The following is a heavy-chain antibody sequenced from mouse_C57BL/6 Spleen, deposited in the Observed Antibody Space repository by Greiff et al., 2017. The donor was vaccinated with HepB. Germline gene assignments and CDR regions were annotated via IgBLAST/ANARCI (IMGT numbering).Heavy chain of an antibody. J-gene: IGHJ2*01. CDR2: IFPGSGST. Sequence: QVQLQQSGPELVKPGASVKISCKASGYTFTDYYINWVKQRPGQGLEWIGWIFPGSGSTYYNEKFKGKATLTVDKSSSTAYMLLSSLTSEDSAVYFCATNYGSSHGYFDYWGQGTTLTVSS. V-gene: IGHV1-75*01. CDR3: ATNYGSSHGYFDY. D-gene: IGHD1-1*01. CDR1: GYTFTDYY.